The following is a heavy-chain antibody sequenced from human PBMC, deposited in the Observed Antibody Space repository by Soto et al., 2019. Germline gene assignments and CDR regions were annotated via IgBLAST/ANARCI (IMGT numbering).Heavy chain of an antibody. V-gene: IGHV2-5*02. CDR3: VQSRCGGECLQSYSSHSYYGLDV. CDR2: IYWDDDK. CDR1: GLSLSTTGVG. J-gene: IGHJ6*02. D-gene: IGHD2-21*01. Sequence: SGPTLVNPTQTLTLTCTFSGLSLSTTGVGVGWIRQPPGKALEWLALIYWDDDKRYSPSLKSRLTITKDTSKNQVVLTMTNMDPVDTATYYCVQSRCGGECLQSYSSHSYYGLDVWGQGTTVTSP.